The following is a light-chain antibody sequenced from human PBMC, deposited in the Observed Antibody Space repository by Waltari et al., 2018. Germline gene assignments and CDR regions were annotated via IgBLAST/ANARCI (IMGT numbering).Light chain of an antibody. CDR1: QSVRNY. V-gene: IGKV3-11*01. CDR3: QQREDWPLT. CDR2: YTS. Sequence: EIVLTQSPASLSLSPGEGATLSCRASQSVRNYLTWYQQKPGQAPRLLIYYTSIRATGIPARFSGSGSGTDFTLTIGSVEPEDFAVYYCQQREDWPLTFGGGTKVEIK. J-gene: IGKJ4*01.